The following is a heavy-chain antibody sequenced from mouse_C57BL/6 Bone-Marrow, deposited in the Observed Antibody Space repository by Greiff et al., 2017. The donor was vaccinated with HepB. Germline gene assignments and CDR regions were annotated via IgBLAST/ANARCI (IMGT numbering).Heavy chain of an antibody. V-gene: IGHV1-55*01. CDR2: IYPGSGST. J-gene: IGHJ3*01. D-gene: IGHD3-3*01. CDR3: ARGGPFAY. CDR1: GYTFTSYW. Sequence: QVHVKQSGAELVKPGASVKMSCKASGYTFTSYWITWVKQRPGQGLEWIGDIYPGSGSTNYNEKFKSKATLTVDTSSSTAYMQLSSLTSEDSAVYYCARGGPFAYWGQGTLVTVSA.